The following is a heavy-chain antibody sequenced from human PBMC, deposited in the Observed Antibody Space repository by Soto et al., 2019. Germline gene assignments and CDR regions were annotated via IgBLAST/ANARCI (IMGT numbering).Heavy chain of an antibody. D-gene: IGHD6-13*01. J-gene: IGHJ6*02. V-gene: IGHV1-24*01. CDR1: GGTFISYT. CDR2: FDPEDGET. CDR3: ATVSPGIAAAGTVLFGMDV. Sequence: ASVKVSCKSSGGTFISYTFNWVRQPPGQGLAWMGGFDPEDGETIYAQKFQGRVTMTEDTSTDTAYMELSSLRSEDTAVYYCATVSPGIAAAGTVLFGMDVWGQGTTVTVSS.